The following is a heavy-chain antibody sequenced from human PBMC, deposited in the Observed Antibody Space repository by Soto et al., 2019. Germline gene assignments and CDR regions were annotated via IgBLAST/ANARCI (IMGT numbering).Heavy chain of an antibody. CDR1: GFIFIFYS. CDR2: ISSSGSYI. Sequence: GGSLRLSCTASGFIFIFYSMNWVRQAPGKGLEWVSSISSSGSYIYYADSVKGRFTISRDNAKNSLYLQMNGLRAEDAAVYYCAREYCSGGSCYGENVFDMWGQGTMVTVSS. D-gene: IGHD2-15*01. J-gene: IGHJ3*02. V-gene: IGHV3-21*01. CDR3: AREYCSGGSCYGENVFDM.